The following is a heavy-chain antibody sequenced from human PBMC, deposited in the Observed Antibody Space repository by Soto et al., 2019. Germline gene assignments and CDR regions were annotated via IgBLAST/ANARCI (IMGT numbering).Heavy chain of an antibody. D-gene: IGHD3-16*01. CDR1: GFTCSGYA. CDR2: ISATGGNI. Sequence: GGSLRLSCVASGFTCSGYAMTWVRQAPGKGLEWVATISATGGNIEYTDSLKGRFTISRDNSKNTLYLQLNGLTSDDTAVHYCAKVAGGLGYFDLWCRGTLVTVSS. CDR3: AKVAGGLGYFDL. V-gene: IGHV3-23*01. J-gene: IGHJ2*01.